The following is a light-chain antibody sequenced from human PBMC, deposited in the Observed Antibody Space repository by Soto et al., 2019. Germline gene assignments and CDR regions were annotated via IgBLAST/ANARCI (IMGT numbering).Light chain of an antibody. CDR3: QQYGTSPPT. J-gene: IGKJ1*01. CDR2: GAS. Sequence: EVVMTQSPATLSVSPGERVTLSCRASQSVRSNLAWYQQKPGQSPRLLIYGASTRATGIPARFSGSGSGTDFTLTISRLEPEDFAVFYCQQYGTSPPTFGQGTKVDIK. V-gene: IGKV3-15*01. CDR1: QSVRSN.